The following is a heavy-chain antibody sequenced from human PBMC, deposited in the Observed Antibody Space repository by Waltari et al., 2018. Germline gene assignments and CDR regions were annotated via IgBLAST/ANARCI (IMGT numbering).Heavy chain of an antibody. CDR3: SKRLEI. CDR1: GFSSDW. Sequence: EVQLVESGGGLVQPGGSLRLSCEASGFSSDWMDWVRQAPGKGLQWLAKINQDGGEKYYLDSVKGRFTISRDNAKKLVYLEMNSLRAEDTAIDYCSKRLEIWGRGTMVAVSS. V-gene: IGHV3-7*01. CDR2: INQDGGEK. J-gene: IGHJ3*02.